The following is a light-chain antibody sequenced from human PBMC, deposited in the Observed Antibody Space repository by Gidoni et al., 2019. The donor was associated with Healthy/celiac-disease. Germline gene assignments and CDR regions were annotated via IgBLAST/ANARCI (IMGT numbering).Light chain of an antibody. Sequence: AIRLTQSPSSSPASTGDRVTITCRASQGISSYLAWYQQKPGKAPKLLIYAASTLQSGVPSRFSGSGSGTDFTLTISCLQSEDFATYYCQQYYSYPWTFGQGTKVEIK. J-gene: IGKJ1*01. CDR3: QQYYSYPWT. CDR1: QGISSY. V-gene: IGKV1-8*01. CDR2: AAS.